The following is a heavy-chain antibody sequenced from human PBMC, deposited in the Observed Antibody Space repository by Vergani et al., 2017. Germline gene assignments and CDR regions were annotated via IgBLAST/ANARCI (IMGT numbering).Heavy chain of an antibody. CDR3: ARIHVTWADFWSGPNYYYYYGMDV. CDR1: GFYLRNVRMG. Sequence: QVTLKEPGPGLVKPTETSPMTCTAFGFYLRNVRMGVGGIGKPPGKPLGGLAHFFSNAEKSYSTSLKSRLTISKDTSKSQVVLTMTNMDPVDTATYYCARIHVTWADFWSGPNYYYYYGMDVWGQGTTVTVSS. CDR2: FFSNAEK. D-gene: IGHD3-3*01. V-gene: IGHV2-26*01. J-gene: IGHJ6*02.